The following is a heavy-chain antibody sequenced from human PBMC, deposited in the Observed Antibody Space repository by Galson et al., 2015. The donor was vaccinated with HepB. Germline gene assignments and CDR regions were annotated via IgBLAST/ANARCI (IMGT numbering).Heavy chain of an antibody. Sequence: SLRLSCAASGFMLSGYWMTWVRQAPGKGLEWVANIRQDGNDKYYLDSVKGRFTISRDNAKNSLSLQMNSLRAEDTALYYCAREDTSCGSDHCGAFDIWGPGTVVTVSS. D-gene: IGHD2-21*01. CDR1: GFMLSGYW. CDR2: IRQDGNDK. V-gene: IGHV3-7*01. J-gene: IGHJ3*02. CDR3: AREDTSCGSDHCGAFDI.